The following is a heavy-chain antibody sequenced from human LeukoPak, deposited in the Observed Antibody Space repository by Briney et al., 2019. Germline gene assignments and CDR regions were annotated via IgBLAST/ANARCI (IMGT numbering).Heavy chain of an antibody. D-gene: IGHD3-16*01. V-gene: IGHV3-30-3*01. CDR2: RWYGGDIT. J-gene: IGHJ3*02. CDR3: VSAYYDVPTCQGRDPSDI. Sequence: GGSLRLSCAASGFTFRYYAMHWVRQAPGKGLEWVAVRWYGGDITDYSDSLKGRFTVSRDDSKNSLYLQMDSLTVEDTALYSCVSAYYDVPTCQGRDPSDIWGQGTMVTVSS. CDR1: GFTFRYYA.